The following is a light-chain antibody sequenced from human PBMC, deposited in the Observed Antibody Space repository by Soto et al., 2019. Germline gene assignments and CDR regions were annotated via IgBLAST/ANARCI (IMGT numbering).Light chain of an antibody. V-gene: IGLV2-11*01. J-gene: IGLJ1*01. CDR3: CSYAGSYTYV. CDR2: DVS. CDR1: NNDVGGYNS. Sequence: QSALTQPRSVSGSPGQSVTISCTGTNNDVGGYNSVSWYQQLPGKAPKLMIYDVSKRPSGVPGRFSASRSGNTASLTISGLQAEDEADYYCCSYAGSYTYVFGTGTKLTV.